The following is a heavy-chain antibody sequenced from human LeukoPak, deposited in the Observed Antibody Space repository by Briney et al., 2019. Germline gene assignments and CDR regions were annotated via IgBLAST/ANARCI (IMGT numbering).Heavy chain of an antibody. CDR3: ARIGDGYGDYFDY. J-gene: IGHJ4*02. V-gene: IGHV3-7*01. Sequence: GGSLRLACVASGLTFSNFWMTWLRQAPGKGLEWVANIKQDGSETYYLDSVRGRFTISRDNAKNSMYLQMNSLRPEDTAVYYCARIGDGYGDYFDYWGQGTLVTVSS. CDR2: IKQDGSET. D-gene: IGHD5-24*01. CDR1: GLTFSNFW.